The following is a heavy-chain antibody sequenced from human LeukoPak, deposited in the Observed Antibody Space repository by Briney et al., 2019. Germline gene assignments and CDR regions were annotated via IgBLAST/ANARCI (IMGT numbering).Heavy chain of an antibody. CDR1: GFTFDDYA. CDR3: AKDRMEYSSSFDY. V-gene: IGHV3-9*01. Sequence: GRSLRLSCAASGFTFDDYAMHWVRQAPGKGLEWVSGISWNSGSIGYADSVKGRSTISRDNAKNSLYLQMNSLRAEDTALYYCAKDRMEYSSSFDYWGQGTLVTVSS. CDR2: ISWNSGSI. D-gene: IGHD6-6*01. J-gene: IGHJ4*02.